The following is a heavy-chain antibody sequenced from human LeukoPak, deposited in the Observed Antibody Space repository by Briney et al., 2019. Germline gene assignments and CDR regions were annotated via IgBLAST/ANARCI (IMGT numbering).Heavy chain of an antibody. J-gene: IGHJ4*02. Sequence: PSETLSLTCTASGGSISSSSYYWGWIRQPPGKGLEWIGSIYYSGSTYYNPSLKSRVTISVDTSKNQFSLKLSSVTAADTAVYYCARQDSSAYYFDYWGQGTLVTVSS. CDR1: GGSISSSSYY. V-gene: IGHV4-39*01. D-gene: IGHD3-22*01. CDR2: IYYSGST. CDR3: ARQDSSAYYFDY.